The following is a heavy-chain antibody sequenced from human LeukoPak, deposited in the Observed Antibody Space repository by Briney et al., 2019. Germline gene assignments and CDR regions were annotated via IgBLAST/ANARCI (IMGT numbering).Heavy chain of an antibody. CDR3: ARRSDGIVAVDY. CDR2: IKQDGSEK. J-gene: IGHJ4*02. V-gene: IGHV3-7*01. D-gene: IGHD3-22*01. CDR1: GFIFRSYW. Sequence: GGSLRLSCAASGFIFRSYWMSWVRQASGKGLECVANIKQDGSEKYYVDSVKGRFTISRDNAKNSLYLQMNSLRAEDTAVYYCARRSDGIVAVDYWGQGTLVTVSS.